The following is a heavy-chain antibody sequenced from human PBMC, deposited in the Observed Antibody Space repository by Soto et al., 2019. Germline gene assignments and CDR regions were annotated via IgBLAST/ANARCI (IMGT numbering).Heavy chain of an antibody. Sequence: PSETLSITCTVSGGSISSGGYYWSWIRQHPGKGLEWIGYIYYSGSTYYNTSLKSRVTISVDTSKNQFSLKLSSVTAADTAVYYCARDNRDHSSGRYYYGMDVCGQWTTVT. CDR3: ARDNRDHSSGRYYYGMDV. D-gene: IGHD6-19*01. CDR2: IYYSGST. V-gene: IGHV4-31*03. J-gene: IGHJ6*02. CDR1: GGSISSGGYY.